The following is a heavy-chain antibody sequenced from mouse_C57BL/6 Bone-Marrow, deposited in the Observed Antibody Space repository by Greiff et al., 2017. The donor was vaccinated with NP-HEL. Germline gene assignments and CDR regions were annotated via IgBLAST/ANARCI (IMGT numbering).Heavy chain of an antibody. CDR3: AREGLYYRLNY. Sequence: VKLQQPGAELVRPGSSVKLSCKASGYTFTSYWMHWVKQRPIQGLEWIGNIDPSDSETHYNQKFKDKATLTVDKSSSTAYMQLSSLTSEDSAVYYCAREGLYYRLNYWGQGTTLTVSS. J-gene: IGHJ2*01. CDR2: IDPSDSET. D-gene: IGHD1-1*01. V-gene: IGHV1-52*01. CDR1: GYTFTSYW.